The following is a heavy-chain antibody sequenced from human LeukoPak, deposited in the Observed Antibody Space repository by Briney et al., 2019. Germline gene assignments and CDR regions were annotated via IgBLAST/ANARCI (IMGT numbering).Heavy chain of an antibody. CDR3: TKSTDYWYYGMDV. CDR2: IGANVGST. D-gene: IGHD2-8*02. CDR1: GFTFSTFA. J-gene: IGHJ6*02. Sequence: GGSLRLTCVASGFTFSTFAMYWLRQAPGKGLKRVSAIGANVGSTSYADSVRGRFTISRDNSRNTLYLQMSSLRTDDTATYYCTKSTDYWYYGMDVWGQGTTVTVSS. V-gene: IGHV3-23*01.